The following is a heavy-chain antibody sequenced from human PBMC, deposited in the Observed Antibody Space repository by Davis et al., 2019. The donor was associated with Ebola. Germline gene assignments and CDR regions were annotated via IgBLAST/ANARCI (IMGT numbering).Heavy chain of an antibody. V-gene: IGHV3-23*01. D-gene: IGHD3-16*01. Sequence: GGSLRLSCAASGFTFNNYAMSWVRQAPGKGLEWVSAVSGGGDSTFYADSVKGRFTISRDNSKNTLYLQMDSLTAEDTAVYYCARPKKGDHGKGGFDYWSQGTLVTVSS. J-gene: IGHJ4*02. CDR3: ARPKKGDHGKGGFDY. CDR1: GFTFNNYA. CDR2: VSGGGDST.